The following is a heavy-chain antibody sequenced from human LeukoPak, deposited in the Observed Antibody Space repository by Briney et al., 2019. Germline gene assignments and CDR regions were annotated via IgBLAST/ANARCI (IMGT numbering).Heavy chain of an antibody. Sequence: SETLSLTCTVSGGSISRYYWSWIRQPPGKGPEWIGYMYYSGSPNYNPSLKSRVTISVDTSKNQFSLNLSSVTAADTAVYYCARVQSSSWFDYWGQGTLVTVSS. J-gene: IGHJ4*02. V-gene: IGHV4-59*01. D-gene: IGHD6-13*01. CDR2: MYYSGSP. CDR1: GGSISRYY. CDR3: ARVQSSSWFDY.